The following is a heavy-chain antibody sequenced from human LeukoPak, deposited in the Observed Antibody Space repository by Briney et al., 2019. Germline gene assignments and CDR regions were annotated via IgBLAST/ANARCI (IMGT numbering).Heavy chain of an antibody. J-gene: IGHJ6*03. CDR3: ARGDSSSWYYYYCYMDV. CDR2: INHGGST. CDR1: GGSFSGYY. Sequence: SETLPLTCAVYGGSFSGYYWSWIRQPPGKGLEWIGEINHGGSTNYNPSLKSRVTISVDTSKNQFSLKLSSVTAADTAVYYCARGDSSSWYYYYCYMDVWGKGTTVTISS. D-gene: IGHD6-13*01. V-gene: IGHV4-34*01.